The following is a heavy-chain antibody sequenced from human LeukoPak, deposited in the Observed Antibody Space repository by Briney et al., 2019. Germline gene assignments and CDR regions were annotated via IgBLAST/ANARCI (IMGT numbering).Heavy chain of an antibody. D-gene: IGHD5-18*01. J-gene: IGHJ4*02. V-gene: IGHV3-11*03. CDR1: GFTFSDYY. CDR2: ISSSSSYT. Sequence: PGGSLRLSCAASGFTFSDYYMSWIRQAPGKGLEWVSYISSSSSYTNYADSVKGRFTISRDNAKNSLYLQMNSLRAEDTAVYYCARRGYSYGMIIDYWGQGTLVTVSS. CDR3: ARRGYSYGMIIDY.